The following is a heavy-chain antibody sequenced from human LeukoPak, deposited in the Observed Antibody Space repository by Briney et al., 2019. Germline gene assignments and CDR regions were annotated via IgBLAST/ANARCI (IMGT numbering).Heavy chain of an antibody. CDR1: GYTFTGYY. Sequence: ASVKVSCKASGYTFTGYYMHWVRQAPGQGLEWMGWINPNSGGTNYAQKFQGRVTMTRDTSISTAYMELSRLRSDETAVYYCARENYGDYSVYFQHWGQGTLVTVSS. CDR2: INPNSGGT. CDR3: ARENYGDYSVYFQH. J-gene: IGHJ1*01. D-gene: IGHD4-17*01. V-gene: IGHV1-2*02.